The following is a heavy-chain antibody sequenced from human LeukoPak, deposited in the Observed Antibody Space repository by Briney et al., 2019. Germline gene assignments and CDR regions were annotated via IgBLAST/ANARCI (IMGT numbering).Heavy chain of an antibody. D-gene: IGHD2-2*01. Sequence: SAKVSCKASGGTFSSYTISWVRQAPGQGLEWMGRIIPILGIANYAQKFQGRVTITADKSTSTAYMELSSLRSEDTAVYYCASTIYCSSTSCTRGSCWFDPWGQGTLVTVSS. J-gene: IGHJ5*02. CDR1: GGTFSSYT. V-gene: IGHV1-69*02. CDR2: IIPILGIA. CDR3: ASTIYCSSTSCTRGSCWFDP.